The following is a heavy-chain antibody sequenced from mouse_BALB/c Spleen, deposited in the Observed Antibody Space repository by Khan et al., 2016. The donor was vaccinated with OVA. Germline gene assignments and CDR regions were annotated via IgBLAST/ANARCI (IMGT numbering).Heavy chain of an antibody. CDR1: GFTFSTYG. Sequence: EVELVESGGVLVQPGGSLKLSCAASGFTFSTYGMSWVRQTPDKRLELVATINSNGGSTYYPDSVKGRFTISRDNAKNTLYLQMSSLKSEDPAMYYCARGYAMDYWGQGTSVTVSS. V-gene: IGHV5-6-3*01. J-gene: IGHJ4*01. D-gene: IGHD2-14*01. CDR2: INSNGGST. CDR3: ARGYAMDY.